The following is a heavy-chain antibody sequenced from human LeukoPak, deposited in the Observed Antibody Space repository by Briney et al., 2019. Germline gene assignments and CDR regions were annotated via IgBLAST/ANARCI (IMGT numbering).Heavy chain of an antibody. J-gene: IGHJ4*02. CDR1: GGTFSSYA. Sequence: ASVTVSCKASGGTFSSYAISWVRQAPGQGLEWMGGIIPIFGTANYAQKFQGRVTITADESTSTAYMELSSLRSEDTAVYYCARGGSSSSWPFYYWGQGTLVTVSS. V-gene: IGHV1-69*13. D-gene: IGHD6-13*01. CDR2: IIPIFGTA. CDR3: ARGGSSSSWPFYY.